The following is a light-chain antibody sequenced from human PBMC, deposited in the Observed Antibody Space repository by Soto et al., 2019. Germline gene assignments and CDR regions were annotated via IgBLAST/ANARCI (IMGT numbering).Light chain of an antibody. J-gene: IGLJ3*02. CDR2: EVS. Sequence: QSALTQSPSASGSPGQSVTISCTGTSSDVGNYKYVSWYQQHPGKAPKLMIYEVSKRPSGVPDRFSGSKSGNTASLTVSGLQVDYEADYYCSSYAGSNLWVFGGGTKVTVL. CDR1: SSDVGNYKY. V-gene: IGLV2-8*01. CDR3: SSYAGSNLWV.